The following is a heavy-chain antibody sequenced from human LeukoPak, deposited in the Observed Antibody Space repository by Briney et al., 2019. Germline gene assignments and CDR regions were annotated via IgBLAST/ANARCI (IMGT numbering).Heavy chain of an antibody. CDR1: GFTFSSYA. Sequence: GGSLRLSCAASGFTFSSYAMHWVRQAPGKGLEWVAVISYDGSNKYYADSVKGQFTISRDNSKNTLYLQMNSLRVEDTAVYYCSNAPGWGEDDAFDIWGQGTMVTVSS. J-gene: IGHJ3*02. CDR2: ISYDGSNK. D-gene: IGHD3-10*01. V-gene: IGHV3-30*04. CDR3: SNAPGWGEDDAFDI.